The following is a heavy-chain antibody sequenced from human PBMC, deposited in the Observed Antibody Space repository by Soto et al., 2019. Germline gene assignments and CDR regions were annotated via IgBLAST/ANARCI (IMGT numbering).Heavy chain of an antibody. CDR3: AKRGTFDYTLFEN. J-gene: IGHJ3*02. CDR2: ISYDGSNK. Sequence: GGSLRLSCAASGFSFSSYAMHWVRQAPGKGLEWVAAISYDGSNKYYGDSVKGRFAISRDNSTNTLYLQMSSLRAEDTAVYYGAKRGTFDYTLFENWGQGKMVTFSS. CDR1: GFSFSSYA. D-gene: IGHD2-2*02. V-gene: IGHV3-30*18.